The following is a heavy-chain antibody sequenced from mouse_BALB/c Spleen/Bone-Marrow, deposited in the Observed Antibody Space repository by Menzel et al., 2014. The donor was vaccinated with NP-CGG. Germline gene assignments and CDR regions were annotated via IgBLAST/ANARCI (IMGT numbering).Heavy chain of an antibody. Sequence: EVKLEESGGGLVKPGGSLKLSCAASGFTFSSYAMSWVRQTPEKRLEWVATINSGGSYTYYPDSVKGRFAISRDNAKNTLYLQMSSLRSEDTAMYYCASFDGYYECSYWGQGTLVTVSA. CDR2: INSGGSYT. V-gene: IGHV5-9-3*01. J-gene: IGHJ3*01. CDR3: ASFDGYYECSY. D-gene: IGHD2-3*01. CDR1: GFTFSSYA.